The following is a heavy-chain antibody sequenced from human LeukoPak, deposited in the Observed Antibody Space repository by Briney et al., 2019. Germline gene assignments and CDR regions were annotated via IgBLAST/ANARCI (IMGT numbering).Heavy chain of an antibody. CDR1: GFTFSSYG. V-gene: IGHV3-30*18. Sequence: PGGSLRLSCAASGFTFSSYGMHWVRQAPGKGLEWVAVISYDGSNKYYADSVKGRFTISRDNSKNTLYLQMNSLRAEDTAVYYCAKVRGSGWTRTSYFDYWGQGTLVTVSS. CDR3: AKVRGSGWTRTSYFDY. D-gene: IGHD6-19*01. J-gene: IGHJ4*02. CDR2: ISYDGSNK.